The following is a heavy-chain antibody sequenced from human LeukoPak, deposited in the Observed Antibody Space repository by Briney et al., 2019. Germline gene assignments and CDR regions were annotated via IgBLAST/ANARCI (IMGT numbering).Heavy chain of an antibody. J-gene: IGHJ4*02. CDR3: GRQGYTAAYHFFDY. V-gene: IGHV4-4*07. Sequence: PSETLSLTCTVSNASVNSYFWGWVRQPAGKGLEWLGRIYTTGTTYYNPSLKSRLTLSIETYKSQFSLTLRSATAANTAVYFCGRQGYTAAYHFFDYWSRGTLVTVSS. CDR1: NASVNSYF. D-gene: IGHD6-25*01. CDR2: IYTTGTT.